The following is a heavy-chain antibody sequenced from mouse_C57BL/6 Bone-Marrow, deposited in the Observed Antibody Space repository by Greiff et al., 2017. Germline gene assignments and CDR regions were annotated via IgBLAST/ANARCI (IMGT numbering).Heavy chain of an antibody. CDR1: GYTFTDYY. CDR3: ARGHYDYDGDFDY. CDR2: INPNNGGT. D-gene: IGHD2-4*01. J-gene: IGHJ2*01. Sequence: VQLQQSGPELVKPGASVKISCKASGYTFTDYYMNWVKQSHGKSLEWIGDINPNNGGTSYNQKFKGKATLTVDKSSSTAYMELRSLTSEDSAVYYCARGHYDYDGDFDYWGQGTTLTVSS. V-gene: IGHV1-26*01.